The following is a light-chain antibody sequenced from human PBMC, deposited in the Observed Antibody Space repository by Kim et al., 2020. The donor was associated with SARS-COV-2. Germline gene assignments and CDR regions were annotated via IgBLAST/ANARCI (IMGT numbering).Light chain of an antibody. CDR1: SSNIESNS. Sequence: RVTISCSGGSSNIESNSVNWSQQLPGKPPQLLIYCDELLPSGVSDRFSGSKSDTSASLAISGLLSEDEAVYYCASWDDSLNGPVFGGGTQLTVL. CDR2: CDE. J-gene: IGLJ2*01. CDR3: ASWDDSLNGPV. V-gene: IGLV1-36*01.